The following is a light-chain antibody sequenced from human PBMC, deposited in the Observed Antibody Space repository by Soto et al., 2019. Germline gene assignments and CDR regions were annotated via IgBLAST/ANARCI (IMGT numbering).Light chain of an antibody. J-gene: IGKJ4*02. Sequence: IVMTQSPATLSVSPGERVTLSCRASQSVSDNLAWYQQKPGQAPRLLLYGASTRATGIPARFSGSGSGTEFTLTISSLQSEDFAVYYCQQYNNWPLTFGGGNKVEIK. V-gene: IGKV3-15*01. CDR3: QQYNNWPLT. CDR1: QSVSDN. CDR2: GAS.